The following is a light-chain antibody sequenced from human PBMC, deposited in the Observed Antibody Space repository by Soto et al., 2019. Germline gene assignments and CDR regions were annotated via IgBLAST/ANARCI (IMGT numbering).Light chain of an antibody. CDR1: QSVSNIY. V-gene: IGKV3-20*01. J-gene: IGKJ1*01. Sequence: EIVLTQSPGTLSLSPGERATLSCRASQSVSNIYLAWYQQKPGQAPRLLIYGASSRATGIPDRFSGSGSGTDFTLTISRLEPEDFAVYYCQKYGSSLWTFGQGTKVEIK. CDR2: GAS. CDR3: QKYGSSLWT.